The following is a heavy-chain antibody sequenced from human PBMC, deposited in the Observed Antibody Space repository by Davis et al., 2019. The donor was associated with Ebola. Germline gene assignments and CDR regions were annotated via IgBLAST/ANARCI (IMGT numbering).Heavy chain of an antibody. V-gene: IGHV4-34*01. CDR3: ARVRTVGVVLRFLFPGEGRNWFDP. Sequence: MPGGSLRLSCAVYGGSFSGYYWSWIRQPPGKGLEWIGEINHSGSTNYNPSLKSRVTISVDTSKNQFSLKLSSVTAADTAVYYCARVRTVGVVLRFLFPGEGRNWFDPWGQGTLVTVSS. CDR2: INHSGST. D-gene: IGHD3-3*01. J-gene: IGHJ5*02. CDR1: GGSFSGYY.